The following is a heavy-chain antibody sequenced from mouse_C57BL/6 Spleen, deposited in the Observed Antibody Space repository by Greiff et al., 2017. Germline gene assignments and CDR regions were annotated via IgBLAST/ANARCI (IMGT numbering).Heavy chain of an antibody. CDR1: GFSLTSYA. V-gene: IGHV2-9-1*01. D-gene: IGHD1-1*01. Sequence: QVQLQQSGPGLVAPSQSLSITCTVSGFSLTSYAISWVRQPPGKGLEWLGVIWTGGGTNYNSALKSRLSICKDYSKSKVFLKMNSLQTDDTARYYWSRNREGCHYYGRSTRAIDYWGQGTSVTVPS. J-gene: IGHJ4*01. CDR2: IWTGGGT. CDR3: SRNREGCHYYGRSTRAIDY.